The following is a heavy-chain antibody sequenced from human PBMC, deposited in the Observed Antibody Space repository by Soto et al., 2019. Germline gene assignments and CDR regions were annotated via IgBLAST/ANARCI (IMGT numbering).Heavy chain of an antibody. CDR3: ASDPYYYASGY. J-gene: IGHJ4*02. D-gene: IGHD3-10*01. Sequence: VQLVESGGGLVKPGGSLRLSCAASGFTFSDLYMTWIRQAPGKGLEWISYISGGGETIHYADSVRGRFTVSRDNARKSLYLQMNSLRAEDTAVYYCASDPYYYASGYWGQGTLVTVSS. CDR1: GFTFSDLY. CDR2: ISGGGETI. V-gene: IGHV3-11*01.